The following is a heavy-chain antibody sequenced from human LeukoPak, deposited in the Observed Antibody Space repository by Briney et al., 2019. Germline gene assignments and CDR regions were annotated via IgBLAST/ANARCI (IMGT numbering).Heavy chain of an antibody. Sequence: GASVKVSCKASGYTFTSYYMHWVRQAPGQGLEWMGIINPSGGSTSYAQKFQGRVTMTRDTSTSTVYMELSSLRSEDTAVYYCARCQSEADSGYVLHHYFDYWGQGTLVTVSS. CDR1: GYTFTSYY. D-gene: IGHD5-12*01. CDR3: ARCQSEADSGYVLHHYFDY. J-gene: IGHJ4*02. V-gene: IGHV1-46*01. CDR2: INPSGGST.